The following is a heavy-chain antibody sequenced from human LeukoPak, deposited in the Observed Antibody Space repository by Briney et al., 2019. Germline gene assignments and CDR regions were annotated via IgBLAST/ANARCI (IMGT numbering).Heavy chain of an antibody. Sequence: SETLSLTCTVSGGSISSSDYYWGWIRQPPGKGLEWIGSIYYGGSTYYNPSLKSRLTISVDTSMNQFSLKLSFVTTADTAVYYCARALGYCSGGSCTRGYNWFDPWGQGTLVTVPS. J-gene: IGHJ5*02. CDR3: ARALGYCSGGSCTRGYNWFDP. D-gene: IGHD2-15*01. V-gene: IGHV4-39*01. CDR1: GGSISSSDYY. CDR2: IYYGGST.